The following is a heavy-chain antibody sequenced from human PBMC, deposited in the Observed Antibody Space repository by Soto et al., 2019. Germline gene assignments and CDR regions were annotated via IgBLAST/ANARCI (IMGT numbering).Heavy chain of an antibody. CDR1: GYTFTSYG. CDR2: ISAYNGNT. D-gene: IGHD2-2*01. Sequence: ASVKVSCKASGYTFTSYGISWVRQAPGQGLEWMGWISAYNGNTNYAQKLQGRVTMTTDTSTSTAYMELRSLRSDDTAVYYCARGSPGSYIVYFSSTRCLGTVVWGPGILVTVSS. V-gene: IGHV1-18*01. CDR3: ARGSPGSYIVYFSSTRCLGTVV. J-gene: IGHJ4*02.